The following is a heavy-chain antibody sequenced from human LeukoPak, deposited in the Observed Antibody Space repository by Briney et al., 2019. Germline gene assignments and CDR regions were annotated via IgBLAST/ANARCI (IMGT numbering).Heavy chain of an antibody. CDR2: ISYSSSYI. J-gene: IGHJ6*02. Sequence: GGSLGLSCTASGFTFSSYSMNWVRQAPGKGLEWVTSISYSSSYIYYADSVRGRFTISRDNAKNSLYLQMNSLRAEDTAVYYCARDGSGYCSDGSCYGMDVWGQGTTVTVSS. V-gene: IGHV3-21*01. CDR3: ARDGSGYCSDGSCYGMDV. CDR1: GFTFSSYS. D-gene: IGHD2-15*01.